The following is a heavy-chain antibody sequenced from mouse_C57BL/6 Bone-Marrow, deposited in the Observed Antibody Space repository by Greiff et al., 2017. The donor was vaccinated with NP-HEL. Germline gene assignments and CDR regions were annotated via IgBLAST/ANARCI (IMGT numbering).Heavy chain of an antibody. J-gene: IGHJ2*01. D-gene: IGHD1-1*01. CDR1: GYTFTSYW. CDR3: ARFDTTVVAFDY. V-gene: IGHV1-52*01. Sequence: QVQLQQSGAELVRPGSSVKLSCKASGYTFTSYWMHWVKQRPIQGLEWIGNIDPSDSETHYNQKFKDKATLTVDKSSSTAYMQLSSLTSEDSAVYYCARFDTTVVAFDYWGQGTTLTVSS. CDR2: IDPSDSET.